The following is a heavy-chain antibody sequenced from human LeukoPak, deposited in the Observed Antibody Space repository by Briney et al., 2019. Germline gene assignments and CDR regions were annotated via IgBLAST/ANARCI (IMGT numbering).Heavy chain of an antibody. V-gene: IGHV1-18*01. CDR1: GYTFTNYG. Sequence: ASVKVSCKASGYTFTNYGISWVRQAPGQGHEWMGWISAYNGNTDYAQKFQGRVTMTADTSTSTAYMELRGLRSDDTAVYYCARDRSSSSDWGQGTLVTVSS. D-gene: IGHD2-2*01. J-gene: IGHJ4*02. CDR2: ISAYNGNT. CDR3: ARDRSSSSD.